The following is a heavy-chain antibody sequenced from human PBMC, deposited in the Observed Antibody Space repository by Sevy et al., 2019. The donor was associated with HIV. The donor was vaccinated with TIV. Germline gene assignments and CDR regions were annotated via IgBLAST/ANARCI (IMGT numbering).Heavy chain of an antibody. CDR1: GFSFSHYA. CDR2: ISYDGTYK. V-gene: IGHV3-30-3*01. Sequence: QLGGPLRLSCAVSGFSFSHYAFHWVRQAPGKGLEWVSLISYDGTYKYYADSVKGRFTISRDNSKNTLYLQMNSLRGNDTAVYYCARVAVSYCTNDCYHRFDYWGPGALVTVSS. D-gene: IGHD2-8*01. CDR3: ARVAVSYCTNDCYHRFDY. J-gene: IGHJ4*02.